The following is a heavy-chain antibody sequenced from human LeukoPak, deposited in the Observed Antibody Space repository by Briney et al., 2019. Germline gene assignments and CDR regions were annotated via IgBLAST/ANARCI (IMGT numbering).Heavy chain of an antibody. D-gene: IGHD3-10*01. J-gene: IGHJ3*02. CDR2: IKQDGSEK. CDR1: GFTFSSYW. Sequence: GGSLRLSCAASGFTFSSYWMSWVRQAPGKGLEWVANIKQDGSEKYYVDSVKGRFTISRDNAKNSLYLQMNSLRAEDTAVYYCARGGIITSYSFEIWGQGTMVTVSS. V-gene: IGHV3-7*04. CDR3: ARGGIITSYSFEI.